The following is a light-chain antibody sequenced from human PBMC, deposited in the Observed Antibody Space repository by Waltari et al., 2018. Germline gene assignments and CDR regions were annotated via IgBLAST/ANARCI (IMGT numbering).Light chain of an antibody. CDR2: GAS. CDR3: QQSKIWPA. CDR1: QGINSD. J-gene: IGKJ1*01. Sequence: EIVMTQSPATLSVSPGEGATLSCRASQGINSDLAWYQPKPGQAPRFLIYGASTRAAGVPDRFSGSGSGTEFTLPISSLQSEDFGVYYCQQSKIWPAFGQGTKGEIK. V-gene: IGKV3-15*01.